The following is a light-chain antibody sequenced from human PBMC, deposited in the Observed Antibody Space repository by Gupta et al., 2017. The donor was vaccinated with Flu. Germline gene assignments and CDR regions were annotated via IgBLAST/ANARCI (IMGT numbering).Light chain of an antibody. Sequence: DIVMTQSPLSLPVTPGEPASISCRSSQSLLHSNGYNYLDWYLQKPGQSPQLLIYLGSNRASGVPDRFSGSGSGTXFTLKIXRVEAEDVGVYYCMQALQTPTSFGXGTKLEIK. J-gene: IGKJ2*03. CDR2: LGS. V-gene: IGKV2-28*01. CDR3: MQALQTPTS. CDR1: QSLLHSNGYNY.